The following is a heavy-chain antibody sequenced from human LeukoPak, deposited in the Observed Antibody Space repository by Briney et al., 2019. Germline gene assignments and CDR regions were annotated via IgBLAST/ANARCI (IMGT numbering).Heavy chain of an antibody. V-gene: IGHV4-31*03. Sequence: PSETLSLTCTVSGGSISSGGYCWSWIRQHPGKGLEWIGYIYYSGSTYYNPSLKSRVTISVDTSKNQFSLKLSSVTAADTAVYYCARDPGGWGSSGCFDYWGQGTLVTVSS. D-gene: IGHD6-19*01. CDR1: GGSISSGGYC. CDR3: ARDPGGWGSSGCFDY. CDR2: IYYSGST. J-gene: IGHJ4*02.